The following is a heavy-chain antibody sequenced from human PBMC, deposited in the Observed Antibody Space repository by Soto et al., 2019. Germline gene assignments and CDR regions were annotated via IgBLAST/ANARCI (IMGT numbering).Heavy chain of an antibody. J-gene: IGHJ6*03. CDR1: GFTFSSYG. CDR2: IWYDGSNK. CDR3: ARVRRVATIFDYYYMDV. D-gene: IGHD5-12*01. V-gene: IGHV3-33*01. Sequence: GGSLRLSCAASGFTFSSYGMHWVRQAPGKGLEWVAVIWYDGSNKYYADSVKGRFTISRDNSKNTLYLQMNSLRAEDTAVYYCARVRRVATIFDYYYMDVWGKGTTVTVSS.